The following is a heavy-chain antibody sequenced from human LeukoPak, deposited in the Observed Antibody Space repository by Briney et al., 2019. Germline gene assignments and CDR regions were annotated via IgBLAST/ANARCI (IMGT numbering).Heavy chain of an antibody. CDR2: INHSGST. CDR3: ARHESYGMATTYYYYYGMDV. V-gene: IGHV4-34*01. CDR1: GGSFSGYY. D-gene: IGHD5-24*01. J-gene: IGHJ6*02. Sequence: SETLSLTCAVYGGSFSGYYWSWIRQPPGKGLEWIGEINHSGSTNYNPSLKSRVTIPVDTSKNQFSLKLSSVTAADTAVYYCARHESYGMATTYYYYYGMDVWGQGTTVTVSS.